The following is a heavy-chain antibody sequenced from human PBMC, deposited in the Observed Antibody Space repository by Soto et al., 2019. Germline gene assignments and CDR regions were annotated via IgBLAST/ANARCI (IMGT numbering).Heavy chain of an antibody. CDR1: GFTFSNAW. J-gene: IGHJ4*02. D-gene: IGHD3-10*01. V-gene: IGHV3-15*01. CDR3: TTDLLLWFGEGVPAPGVLGY. CDR2: IKSKTDGGTT. Sequence: EVQLVESGGGLVKPGGSLRLSCAASGFTFSNAWMSWVRQAPGKGLEWVGRIKSKTDGGTTDYAAPVKGRFTISRDDSKNTLYLQMNSLKTEDTAVYYCTTDLLLWFGEGVPAPGVLGYWGQGTLVTVSS.